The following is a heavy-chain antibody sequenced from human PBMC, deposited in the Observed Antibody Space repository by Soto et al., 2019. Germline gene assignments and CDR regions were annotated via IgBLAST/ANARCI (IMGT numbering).Heavy chain of an antibody. CDR1: GFTFHLYG. J-gene: IGHJ4*02. CDR2: ISYSGTTK. V-gene: IGHV3-48*03. D-gene: IGHD4-4*01. CDR3: VSEGYSYVDH. Sequence: EVQLVESGGGLVQPGGSLRLSCAASGFTFHLYGMDWVRQAPGKGLEWISHISYSGTTKFYADSVKGRFTISRDNAKNLVFLQMNRVRAGDTAVYFCVSEGYSYVDHWGQGILVSVSS.